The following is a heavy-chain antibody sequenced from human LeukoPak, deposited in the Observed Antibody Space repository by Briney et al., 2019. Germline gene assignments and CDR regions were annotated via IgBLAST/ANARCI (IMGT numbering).Heavy chain of an antibody. CDR3: ARDGSRYYYDSSGYFNWFDP. Sequence: SETLSLTCTVSGGSISSSSYYWGWIRQPPGKGLEWIGSIYYSGSTYYNPSLKSRVTISVDTSKNQFSLKLSSVTAADTAVYYCARDGSRYYYDSSGYFNWFDPWGQGTPVTVSS. D-gene: IGHD3-22*01. CDR2: IYYSGST. J-gene: IGHJ5*02. V-gene: IGHV4-39*07. CDR1: GGSISSSSYY.